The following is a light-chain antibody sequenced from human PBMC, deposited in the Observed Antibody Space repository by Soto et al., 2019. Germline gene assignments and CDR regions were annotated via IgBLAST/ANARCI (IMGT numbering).Light chain of an antibody. Sequence: QSALTQPASVSGSPGQSITISCTGTSSDVGSYNLVSWYQQHPGKTPKFMIYEATKRPSGVSNRFSGSKSGNTASLTISGLQAEDEADYYCCSYAGSSTYVFGTGTKLTVL. CDR1: SSDVGSYNL. J-gene: IGLJ1*01. V-gene: IGLV2-23*01. CDR2: EAT. CDR3: CSYAGSSTYV.